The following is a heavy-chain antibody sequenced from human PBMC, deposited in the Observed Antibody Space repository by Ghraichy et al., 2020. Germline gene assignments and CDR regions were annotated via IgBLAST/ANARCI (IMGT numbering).Heavy chain of an antibody. V-gene: IGHV3-30*02. D-gene: IGHD4-17*01. J-gene: IGHJ4*02. CDR2: IRYDGSNK. Sequence: GGSLRLSCAASGFTFSSYGMHWVRQAPGKGLEWVAFIRYDGSNKYYADSVKGRFTISRDNSKNTLYLQMNSLRAEDTAVYYCGYGDYVSLDYWGQGTLVTVSS. CDR1: GFTFSSYG. CDR3: GYGDYVSLDY.